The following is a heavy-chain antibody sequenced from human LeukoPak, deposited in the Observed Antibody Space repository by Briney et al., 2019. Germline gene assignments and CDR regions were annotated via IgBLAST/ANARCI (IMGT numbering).Heavy chain of an antibody. V-gene: IGHV1-18*01. Sequence: ASVKVSCKASGYTFTSYGISWVRQAPGQGLEWMGWISAYNGNTNYAQKFQGRVTMTEDTSTDTAYMELSSLRSEDTAVYYCATEVLVVVAATTDYWGQGTLVTVSS. CDR2: ISAYNGNT. CDR3: ATEVLVVVAATTDY. CDR1: GYTFTSYG. J-gene: IGHJ4*02. D-gene: IGHD2-15*01.